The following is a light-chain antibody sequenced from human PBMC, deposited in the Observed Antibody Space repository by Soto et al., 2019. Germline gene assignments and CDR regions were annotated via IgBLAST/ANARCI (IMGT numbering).Light chain of an antibody. V-gene: IGLV1-40*01. J-gene: IGLJ2*01. Sequence: QAVVTQPPSVSGAPGQRVTISCTGSSFNIGAGYDVHWYQQLPGTAPKLLIYGNSNRPSGVPDRFSGSKSGTSASLAITGLQAEDEADYYCQSYDSSLSVVFGGGTKLTVL. CDR1: SFNIGAGYD. CDR3: QSYDSSLSVV. CDR2: GNS.